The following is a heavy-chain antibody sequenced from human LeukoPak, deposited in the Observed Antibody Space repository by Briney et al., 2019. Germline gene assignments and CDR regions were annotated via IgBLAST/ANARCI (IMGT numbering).Heavy chain of an antibody. D-gene: IGHD6-13*01. CDR2: IYTSGST. J-gene: IGHJ6*03. V-gene: IGHV4-61*02. Sequence: PSQTLSLTCTVSGGSISSGSYYWSWIRQPAGKGLEWIGRIYTSGSTNYNPSLKSRVTISVDTSKNQFSLKLSSVTAADTAVYYCARGRSYSSSWYYYYYMDVWGKGTTVTVSS. CDR3: ARGRSYSSSWYYYYYMDV. CDR1: GGSISSGSYY.